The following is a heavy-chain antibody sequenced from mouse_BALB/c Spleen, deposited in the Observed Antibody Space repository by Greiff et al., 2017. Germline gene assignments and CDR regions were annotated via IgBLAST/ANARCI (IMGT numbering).Heavy chain of an antibody. CDR3: TVSGYGAMDY. CDR1: GYTFTSYW. CDR2: IFPGTGTT. D-gene: IGHD3-1*01. V-gene: IGHV1S132*01. J-gene: IGHJ4*01. Sequence: QVQLKESGAELVKPGASVKLSCKTSGYTFTSYWIQWVKQRPGQGLGWIGEIFPGTGTTYYNEKFKGKATLTIDTSSSTAYMQLSSLTSEDSAVYFCTVSGYGAMDYWGQGTSVTVSS.